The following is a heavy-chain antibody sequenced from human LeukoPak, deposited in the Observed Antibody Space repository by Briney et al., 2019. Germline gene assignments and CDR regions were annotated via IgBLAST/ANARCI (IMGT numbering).Heavy chain of an antibody. CDR3: SLVGATENFDY. V-gene: IGHV1-18*01. CDR2: ISAYNGNT. Sequence: ASVKVSCKASGGTFSSYAISWVRQAPGQGLEWMGWISAYNGNTNYAQKLQGRVTMTTDTSTGTAYMELRSLRSDDTAVYYCSLVGATENFDYWGQGTLVTVSS. J-gene: IGHJ4*02. CDR1: GGTFSSYA. D-gene: IGHD1-26*01.